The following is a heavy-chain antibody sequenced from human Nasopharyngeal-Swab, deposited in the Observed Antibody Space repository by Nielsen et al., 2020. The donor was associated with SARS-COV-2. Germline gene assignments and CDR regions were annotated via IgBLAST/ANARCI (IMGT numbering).Heavy chain of an antibody. CDR3: AKDGSSTPTY. CDR2: ISGRGTDT. Sequence: GGSLRLSCSVSGLTFSTYAMSWVRKAPGQGLEGVSAISGRGTDTYYADSVKGRFTISRDNSKNTVFLQMNSLRADDTAVYYCAKDGSSTPTYWGQGTLVSVSS. J-gene: IGHJ4*02. CDR1: GLTFSTYA. D-gene: IGHD6-13*01. V-gene: IGHV3-23*01.